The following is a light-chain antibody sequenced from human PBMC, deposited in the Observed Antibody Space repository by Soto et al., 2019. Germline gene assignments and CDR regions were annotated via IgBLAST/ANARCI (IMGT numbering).Light chain of an antibody. Sequence: EIVLTQSPGTLSLSPGERATLSCRASRSVTSNYLAWYQQKPGQAPRLLIYAASTRATGIPDRFSGSGSGTDFTLTIGRLEPEDFAVYYCQQYGTSPPWTFCHGTKVEIK. CDR2: AAS. CDR3: QQYGTSPPWT. CDR1: RSVTSNY. V-gene: IGKV3-20*01. J-gene: IGKJ1*01.